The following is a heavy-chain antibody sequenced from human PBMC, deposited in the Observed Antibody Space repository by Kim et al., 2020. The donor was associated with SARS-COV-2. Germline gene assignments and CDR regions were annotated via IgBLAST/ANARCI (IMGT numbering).Heavy chain of an antibody. CDR1: GGTFSSYPIFSSHA. CDR3: AREGMAAGATTPPDS. Sequence: SVKVSCKASGGTFSSYPIFSSHAITWVRQAPGQGLEWMGGIIPIFGTPNYAQKFQGRVTITADESTTTAYMELSSLRSEDTGLYYCAREGMAAGATTPPDSWGQGTLVTVSS. J-gene: IGHJ4*02. CDR2: IIPIFGTP. V-gene: IGHV1-69*13. D-gene: IGHD1-26*01.